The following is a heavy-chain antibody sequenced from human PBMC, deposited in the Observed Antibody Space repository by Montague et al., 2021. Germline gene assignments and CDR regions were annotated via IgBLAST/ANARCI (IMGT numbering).Heavy chain of an antibody. V-gene: IGHV4-59*13. J-gene: IGHJ6*03. D-gene: IGHD2-21*02. CDR2: IYHSGST. CDR1: GGSISSYY. CDR3: ARERRDFDTVDYIYYYMDV. Sequence: SQTLSLTCSVSGGSISSYYWTWIRQSPGKGLEWIGHIYHSGSTDYNPSLKSRVTILLDTSKKQFSLKLNSVTAADTAVYYCARERRDFDTVDYIYYYMDVWGKGTPVTVSS.